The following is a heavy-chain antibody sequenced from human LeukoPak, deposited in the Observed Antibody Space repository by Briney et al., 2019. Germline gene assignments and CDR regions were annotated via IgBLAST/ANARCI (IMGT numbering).Heavy chain of an antibody. Sequence: PGGSLRLSCAASGFPFSQAWMSWVHQAPGKGLEWVGRIQSKADGGTTDYAAPVKGRFTISRDDSKNTLYLQMNSLKTEDTGVYYCTTGIAARRGGLWGQGTQVTVSS. J-gene: IGHJ4*02. V-gene: IGHV3-15*01. CDR2: IQSKADGGTT. D-gene: IGHD6-6*01. CDR1: GFPFSQAW. CDR3: TTGIAARRGGL.